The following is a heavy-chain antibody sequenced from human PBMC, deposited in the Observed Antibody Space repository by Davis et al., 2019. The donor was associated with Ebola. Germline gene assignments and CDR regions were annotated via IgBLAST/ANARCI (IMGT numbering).Heavy chain of an antibody. D-gene: IGHD3-9*01. CDR3: ARDAFSLSRYDTEDH. V-gene: IGHV3-48*03. CDR1: GFTFYRYK. J-gene: IGHJ4*02. Sequence: GESLKISCAASGFTFYRYKMNWVRQAPGKGLEWVSYISGSATSTFYADSVKGRFTISRDNARDSLYLQMDSLRVEDTAIYYCARDAFSLSRYDTEDHWGQGTLVTVSS. CDR2: ISGSATST.